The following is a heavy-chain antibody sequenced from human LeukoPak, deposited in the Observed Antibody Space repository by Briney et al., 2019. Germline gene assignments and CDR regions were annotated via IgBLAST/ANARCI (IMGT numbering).Heavy chain of an antibody. V-gene: IGHV3-53*01. J-gene: IGHJ4*02. Sequence: GGSLRLSCAASGFTINNNYMSWVRQAPGKGLEWVSLIYSVGSIYYADSVKGRFTIIRDKSKNTMSLLMNSLRVEDTAVYYCATYSSSWYPSFDYWGQGTLVTVSS. CDR1: GFTINNNY. D-gene: IGHD6-13*01. CDR3: ATYSSSWYPSFDY. CDR2: IYSVGSI.